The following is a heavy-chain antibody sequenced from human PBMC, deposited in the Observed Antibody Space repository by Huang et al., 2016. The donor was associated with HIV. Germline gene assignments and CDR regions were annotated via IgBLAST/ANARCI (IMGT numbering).Heavy chain of an antibody. J-gene: IGHJ4*02. V-gene: IGHV5-51*01. CDR3: ARHEPGGVAY. CDR2: INPGDSYT. Sequence: EVQLVQSGAEVKKPGESLKISCKGSGYRFTSYWIGWVRQMPGKGLGWMGIINPGDSYTRYSPACQVQVTISADQSNSTAYLQWSILKASDTAMFYCARHEPGGVAYWGQGTLVTVSS. CDR1: GYRFTSYW. D-gene: IGHD3-16*01.